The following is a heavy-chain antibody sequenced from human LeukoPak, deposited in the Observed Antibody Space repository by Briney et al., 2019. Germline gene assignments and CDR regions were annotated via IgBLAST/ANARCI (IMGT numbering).Heavy chain of an antibody. CDR2: INPNSDGT. Sequence: ASVKVSCKASGYTFTGYYIHWVRQAPGQGLEWMGWINPNSDGTDYAQKFQGRVTMTSDASINTAYMELSRLTSDDTAMCYCARGETWWEQRRYFDFWGQGTLATVSS. D-gene: IGHD1-26*01. CDR3: ARGETWWEQRRYFDF. V-gene: IGHV1-2*02. CDR1: GYTFTGYY. J-gene: IGHJ4*02.